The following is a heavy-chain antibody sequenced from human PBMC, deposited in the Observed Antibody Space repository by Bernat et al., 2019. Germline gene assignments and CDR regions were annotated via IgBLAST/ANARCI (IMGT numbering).Heavy chain of an antibody. CDR2: IGTAGDT. V-gene: IGHV3-13*01. Sequence: EVQLVESGGGLVQPGGSLRLSCAASGFTFSSYDMHWVRQATGKGLEWVSAIGTAGDTYYPGSVKGRCTISRENAKNSLYLQMNSLRAGDTAVYYCAREGTRGAFDYWGQGTLVTVSS. J-gene: IGHJ4*02. CDR1: GFTFSSYD. CDR3: AREGTRGAFDY.